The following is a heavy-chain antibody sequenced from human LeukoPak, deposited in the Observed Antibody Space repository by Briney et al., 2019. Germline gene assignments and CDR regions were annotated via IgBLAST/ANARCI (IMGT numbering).Heavy chain of an antibody. Sequence: GGSLRLSCAASGFTFSSYAMSWVRQAPGKGLEWVSAISGSGGSTYYADSVKGRFIISRDNSKNTLYLQMNSLRAEDTAVYYCARDSLGFRAFDIWGQGTMITVSS. J-gene: IGHJ3*02. V-gene: IGHV3-23*01. CDR1: GFTFSSYA. D-gene: IGHD3-16*01. CDR3: ARDSLGFRAFDI. CDR2: ISGSGGST.